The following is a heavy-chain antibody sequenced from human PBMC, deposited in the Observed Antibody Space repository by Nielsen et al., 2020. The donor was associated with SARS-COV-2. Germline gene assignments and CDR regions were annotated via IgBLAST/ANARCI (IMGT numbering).Heavy chain of an antibody. CDR2: ISTNGCTI. CDR3: AKGRIAAAAKAPVGY. J-gene: IGHJ4*02. D-gene: IGHD6-13*01. CDR1: GFTFSDYY. Sequence: GGSLRLSCAASGFTFSDYYMNWIRQAPGKGLEWVSNISTNGCTINYADSVKGRFTISRDNAKNSLYLQMNSLRAEDPAVYYCAKGRIAAAAKAPVGYWGQGTLVTVSS. V-gene: IGHV3-11*01.